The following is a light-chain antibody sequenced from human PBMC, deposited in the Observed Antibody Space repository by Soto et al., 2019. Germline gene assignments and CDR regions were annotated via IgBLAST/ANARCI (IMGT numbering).Light chain of an antibody. CDR1: QSVSSY. V-gene: IGKV3-11*01. Sequence: EIVLTQSPATLSLSPGERATLSCRASQSVSSYLAWYQQKPGQGPRLLIYDASNRATGIPARFSGSGSGTDFTLTTSSLEPEDSAVYYCQQRSYWLTFGGGTKVDIK. J-gene: IGKJ4*01. CDR3: QQRSYWLT. CDR2: DAS.